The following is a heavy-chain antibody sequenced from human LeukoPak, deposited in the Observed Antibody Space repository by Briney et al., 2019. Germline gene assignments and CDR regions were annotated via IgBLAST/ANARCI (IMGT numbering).Heavy chain of an antibody. CDR3: ARAGGWGYSSSSGYYFDY. CDR1: GFTFSDYY. CDR2: MSSSGSTI. Sequence: KSGGSLRLSCAASGFTFSDYYMSWIRQAPGKGLEWVSYMSSSGSTIFYADSVKGRFTISRDNAKISLYLQMNSLRAEDTAVYYCARAGGWGYSSSSGYYFDYWGQGTLVTVSS. V-gene: IGHV3-11*04. J-gene: IGHJ4*02. D-gene: IGHD6-6*01.